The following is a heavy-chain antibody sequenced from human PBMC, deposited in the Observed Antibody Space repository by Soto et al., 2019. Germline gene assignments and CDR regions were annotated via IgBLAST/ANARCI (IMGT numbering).Heavy chain of an antibody. D-gene: IGHD6-13*01. CDR3: ARVSSASGWYNDY. Sequence: GSLRLSCAASGFTFSSYSMNWVRQAPGKGLEWFSYISSSISTIYYADSVKGRFTISRDNAKNSLYLQMNSLRDDDLAVYYCARVSSASGWYNDYWGQGTQVTVSS. CDR2: ISSSISTI. J-gene: IGHJ4*02. CDR1: GFTFSSYS. V-gene: IGHV3-48*02.